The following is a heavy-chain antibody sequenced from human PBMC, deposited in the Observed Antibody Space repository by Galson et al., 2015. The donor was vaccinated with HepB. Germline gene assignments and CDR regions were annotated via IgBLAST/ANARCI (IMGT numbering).Heavy chain of an antibody. V-gene: IGHV1-69*13. CDR2: IIPIFGTA. CDR1: GGTFSSYA. D-gene: IGHD5-18*01. Sequence: SVKVSCKASGGTFSSYAISWVRQAPGQGLEWMGGIIPIFGTANYAQKFQGRVTITADESTGTAYMELSSLRSEDTAVYYCARARVQLWLGNCMDVWGQGTTVTVSS. CDR3: ARARVQLWLGNCMDV. J-gene: IGHJ6*02.